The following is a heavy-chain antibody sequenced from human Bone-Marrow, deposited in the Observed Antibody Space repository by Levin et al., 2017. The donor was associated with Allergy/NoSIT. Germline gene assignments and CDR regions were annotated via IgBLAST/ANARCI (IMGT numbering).Heavy chain of an antibody. Sequence: EASVKVSCKVSGYSLSDVSVHWVRQPPEKGLEWMGGLDPKGGNIIYAKIFQGRVSMTEDTATDTTYMELRSLRSEDTAMYFCATDLGRDLRRRGPFNSWGQGTLVTVSS. V-gene: IGHV1-24*01. D-gene: IGHD3-16*01. CDR1: GYSLSDVS. CDR3: ATDLGRDLRRRGPFNS. CDR2: LDPKGGNI. J-gene: IGHJ5*02.